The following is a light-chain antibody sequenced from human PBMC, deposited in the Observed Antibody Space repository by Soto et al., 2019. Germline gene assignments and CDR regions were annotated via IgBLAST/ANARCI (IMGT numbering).Light chain of an antibody. CDR1: QNINSN. CDR3: HQYNDWPPQFS. Sequence: EIVMTQSPATLSVSPGERVTLSCRASQNINSNLAWYQQKPGQAPSLLIYGASTRATAIPARFSASGSGTYFTLTISSLQSDDFAVYYCHQYNDWPPQFSFGQGTKLEIK. V-gene: IGKV3-15*01. J-gene: IGKJ2*01. CDR2: GAS.